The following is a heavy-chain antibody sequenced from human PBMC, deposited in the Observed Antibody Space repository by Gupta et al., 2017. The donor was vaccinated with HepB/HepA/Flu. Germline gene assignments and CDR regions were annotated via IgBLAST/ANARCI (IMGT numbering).Heavy chain of an antibody. D-gene: IGHD2-21*01. CDR1: GFTFSSHS. J-gene: IGHJ4*02. Sequence: EVQLVESGGGLVKPGGSLRISCAASGFTFSSHSMNWVRQAPGKGLEWVSSICSSSSYIYYADSVKGRFTISRDNAKNSLYLQMNSLRAEDTAVYYCAGGDRYYFDYWGQGTLVTVSS. CDR2: ICSSSSYI. CDR3: AGGDRYYFDY. V-gene: IGHV3-21*01.